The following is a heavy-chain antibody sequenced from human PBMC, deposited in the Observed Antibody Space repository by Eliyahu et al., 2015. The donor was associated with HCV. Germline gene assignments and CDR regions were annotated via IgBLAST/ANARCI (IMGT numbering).Heavy chain of an antibody. J-gene: IGHJ4*02. CDR1: GYTFSGYY. CDR2: INPDNGVT. CDR3: ALSNSKDFYFDY. Sequence: QVQLVQSGAEXKKPGASVXVSCKTSGYTFSGYYMHWVRQAPGQGLEWMGWINPDNGVTNYAQKFQGRVTMTRDTSISTAYMDLSRLRSDDTAVYYCALSNSKDFYFDYWGQGTLVTVSS. V-gene: IGHV1-2*02. D-gene: IGHD2-15*01.